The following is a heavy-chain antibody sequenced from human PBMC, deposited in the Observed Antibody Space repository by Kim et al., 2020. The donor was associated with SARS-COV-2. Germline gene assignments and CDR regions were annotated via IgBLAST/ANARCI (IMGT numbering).Heavy chain of an antibody. Sequence: ADTVTGRFTISRDNSRNTLYLQMSSLRVEDTAVYYCAKDMGGYNRPCESWGQGTLVTVSS. J-gene: IGHJ5*02. CDR3: AKDMGGYNRPCES. V-gene: IGHV3-23*01. D-gene: IGHD3-22*01.